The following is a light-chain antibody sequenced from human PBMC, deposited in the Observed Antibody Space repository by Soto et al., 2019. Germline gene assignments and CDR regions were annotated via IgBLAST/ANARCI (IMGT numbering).Light chain of an antibody. CDR1: SSNIGAGYD. V-gene: IGLV1-40*01. Sequence: QSVLTQPPSVSGAPGQRVTISCTGSSSNIGAGYDVHWYQQRPGTAPKLLIYGNKNRPSGVPDRFSGSKSGTSASLAITGLQAEDEADYYCQPYDSSLSVSYVFGTGTKLTVL. J-gene: IGLJ1*01. CDR2: GNK. CDR3: QPYDSSLSVSYV.